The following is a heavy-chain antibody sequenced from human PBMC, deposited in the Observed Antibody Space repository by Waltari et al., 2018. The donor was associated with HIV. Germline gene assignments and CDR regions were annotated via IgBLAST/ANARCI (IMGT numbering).Heavy chain of an antibody. CDR1: GYTFTGYY. V-gene: IGHV1-2*02. Sequence: QVQLVQSGAEVKKPGASVKVCCKASGYTFTGYYMNWVRRAPGQGLEWMGWINPNSGGTNYAQKFQGRVTMTRDTSISTAYMELSRLRSDDTAVYYCASRRDSSSPVYAFDIWGQGTMVTVSS. J-gene: IGHJ3*02. CDR3: ASRRDSSSPVYAFDI. CDR2: INPNSGGT. D-gene: IGHD6-13*01.